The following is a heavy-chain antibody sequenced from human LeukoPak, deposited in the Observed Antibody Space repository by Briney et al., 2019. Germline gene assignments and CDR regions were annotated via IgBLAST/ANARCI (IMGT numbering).Heavy chain of an antibody. J-gene: IGHJ4*02. V-gene: IGHV3-48*04. D-gene: IGHD2-15*01. CDR3: ARDYCSGPKCYFIDY. Sequence: WGSLRLSCAASGFTFSNYSMNWARQAPGKGLEWVSYITSSSTVYYAGSVKGRFTISRDNAKNSLFLQMNSLRAEDTAVYYCARDYCSGPKCYFIDYWGQGALVTVSS. CDR2: ITSSSTV. CDR1: GFTFSNYS.